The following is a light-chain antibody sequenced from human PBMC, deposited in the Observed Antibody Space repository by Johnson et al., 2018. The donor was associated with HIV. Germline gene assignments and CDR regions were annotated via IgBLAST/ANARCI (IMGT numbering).Light chain of an antibody. Sequence: QSVLTQPPSVSAAPGQNITISCSGGSSNIGNNYVYWYQHLPRTAPKLLIYENNKRPSGIPDRFSGSKSGTSATMGITGLQTGAEADYYCGTVDNGLSGYVFGSGTKVTVL. CDR3: GTVDNGLSGYV. V-gene: IGLV1-51*02. CDR1: SSNIGNNY. CDR2: ENN. J-gene: IGLJ1*01.